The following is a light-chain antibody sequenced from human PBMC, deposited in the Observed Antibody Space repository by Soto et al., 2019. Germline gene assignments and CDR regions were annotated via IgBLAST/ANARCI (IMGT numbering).Light chain of an antibody. CDR2: KTS. CDR3: QQYNSYPYT. CDR1: QSFSTC. J-gene: IGKJ2*01. V-gene: IGKV1-5*03. Sequence: DIQMTQSPSTLSASVGDRVTITCRARQSFSTCLAWYQQKPGKAPKLLIYKTSSLESGVPSRFSGSGSGAEFTLTISSLQPDDFATYYCQQYNSYPYTFGQGTKLEIK.